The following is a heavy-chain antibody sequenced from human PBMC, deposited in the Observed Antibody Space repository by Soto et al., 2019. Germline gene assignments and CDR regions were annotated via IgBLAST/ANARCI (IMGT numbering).Heavy chain of an antibody. CDR1: GGSFSTYC. J-gene: IGHJ4*02. CDR2: INDSGGN. CDR3: SPGSVDTVDSTGFFDY. Sequence: TSETLSLTCAVSGGSFSTYCWSWIRQPPGKGLEWVGEINDSGGNSYNPSLNSRVTIFVDKSNSQSSLKLTSVTAADRAVYYCSPGSVDTVDSTGFFDYWGQGTPVTVSS. D-gene: IGHD3-22*01. V-gene: IGHV4-34*01.